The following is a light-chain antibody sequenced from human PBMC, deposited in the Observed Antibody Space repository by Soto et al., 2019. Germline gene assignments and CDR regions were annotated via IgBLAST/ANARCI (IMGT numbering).Light chain of an antibody. Sequence: QSSLAQPASVSGSPGQSITISCTGTSSDVGGYNYVSWYQQHPGKAPKLMIYEVSNRPSGVSNRFSGSKSGNTASLTISGLQAEDEADYYCSSYTSRSTIHVLGNGTKVTVL. CDR3: SSYTSRSTIHV. V-gene: IGLV2-14*01. CDR2: EVS. CDR1: SSDVGGYNY. J-gene: IGLJ1*01.